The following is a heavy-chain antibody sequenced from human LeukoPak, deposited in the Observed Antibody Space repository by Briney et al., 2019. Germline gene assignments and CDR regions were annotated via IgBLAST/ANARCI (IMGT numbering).Heavy chain of an antibody. CDR1: GYTFTGYY. J-gene: IGHJ6*03. CDR3: ARRTYYYGIYYYYYMDV. D-gene: IGHD3-10*01. V-gene: IGHV1-2*02. Sequence: ASVKVSCKASGYTFTGYYIHWVRQAPGQGLEWMGWINPNSGGTNYAQRFQGRVTMTRDTSISTAYMELRSLRSDDTAVYYCARRTYYYGIYYYYYMDVWGKGTTVTISS. CDR2: INPNSGGT.